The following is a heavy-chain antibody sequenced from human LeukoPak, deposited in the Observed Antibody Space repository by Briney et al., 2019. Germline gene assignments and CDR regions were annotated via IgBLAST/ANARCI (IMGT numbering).Heavy chain of an antibody. CDR2: IWFDGSNK. Sequence: GGSLRLSCVASGFTIGGFGMHWVRQAPGKGLEWVSTIWFDGSNKYYADSVKGRFTISRDNSKNTLYLQMNRLRVEDTAVYYCARDKRYCSSGRCWGVQFGPWGQGTLVTVSS. D-gene: IGHD2-15*01. J-gene: IGHJ5*02. CDR1: GFTIGGFG. V-gene: IGHV3-33*01. CDR3: ARDKRYCSSGRCWGVQFGP.